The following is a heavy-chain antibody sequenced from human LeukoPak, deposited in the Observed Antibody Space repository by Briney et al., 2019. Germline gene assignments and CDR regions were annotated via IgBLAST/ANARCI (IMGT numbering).Heavy chain of an antibody. CDR2: IYHSGST. Sequence: SETLSLTCAVSGGSISSGGYSWSWIRQPPGKGLEWIGYIYHSGSTYYNPSLKSRVTISVDRSKNQFSLKLSSVTAADTAVYYCAMHTHEGGANWGQGTLVTVSS. D-gene: IGHD2-2*02. V-gene: IGHV4-30-2*02. J-gene: IGHJ4*02. CDR1: GGSISSGGYS. CDR3: AMHTHEGGAN.